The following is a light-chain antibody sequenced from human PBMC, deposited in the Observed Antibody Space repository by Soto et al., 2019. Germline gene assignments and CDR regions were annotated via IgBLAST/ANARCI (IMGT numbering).Light chain of an antibody. Sequence: DIVMTQSPDSLAVSLGERATINCKSSQSVLYSSKNKNYLAWYQQKPGQPPKLLIYWASTRESEVPDRFSGIGSCTDFTLTITCLQADDVAGYNCHQNYTTPLLTFGGGTKVEIK. J-gene: IGKJ4*01. CDR1: QSVLYSSKNKNY. V-gene: IGKV4-1*01. CDR2: WAS. CDR3: HQNYTTPLLT.